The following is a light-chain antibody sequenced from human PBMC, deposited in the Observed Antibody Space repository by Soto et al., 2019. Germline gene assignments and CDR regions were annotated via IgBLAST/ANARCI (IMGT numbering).Light chain of an antibody. V-gene: IGLV2-14*01. Sequence: QSALTQAASVSGSPGQSITLSCTGTSSDIGHYDYVSWYQQYPDKAPKLIIYEVSHRPSGVSNRFSGSKSGNTASLTISGLQAEDEADYYCTSYAISTPYVFGTGTKLTVL. CDR2: EVS. J-gene: IGLJ1*01. CDR3: TSYAISTPYV. CDR1: SSDIGHYDY.